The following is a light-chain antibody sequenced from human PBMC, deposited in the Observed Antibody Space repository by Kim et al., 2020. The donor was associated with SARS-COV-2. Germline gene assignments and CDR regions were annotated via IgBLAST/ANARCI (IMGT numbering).Light chain of an antibody. Sequence: QSVLTQSPSASGTPGQRVTISCSGSSSNLGSTYVYWYQQVPGTAPKLLIYANNQRPSGVPDRFSGSKSGTSASLAISGLRSEDEAEYYCAAWDDSLSVWMFGGGTQLTVL. CDR2: ANN. V-gene: IGLV1-47*01. J-gene: IGLJ3*02. CDR3: AAWDDSLSVWM. CDR1: SSNLGSTY.